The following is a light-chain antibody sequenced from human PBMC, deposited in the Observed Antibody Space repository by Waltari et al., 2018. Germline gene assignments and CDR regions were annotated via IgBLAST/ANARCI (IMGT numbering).Light chain of an antibody. V-gene: IGLV2-11*01. CDR2: DVS. CDR3: CSHTGSYTFGVV. CDR1: SSDIGGYNY. J-gene: IGLJ2*01. Sequence: QSALTQPRSVSASPGQSVTISCTGSSSDIGGYNYVSWYQQHPGKVPKLIIYDVSKRPSGVPDRFSGSKSGDTASLIISGLQAEDEATHHCCSHTGSYTFGVVFGGGTKLTVL.